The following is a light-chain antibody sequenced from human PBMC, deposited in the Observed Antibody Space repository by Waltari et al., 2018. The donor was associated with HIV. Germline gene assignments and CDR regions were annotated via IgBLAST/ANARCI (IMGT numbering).Light chain of an antibody. V-gene: IGLV3-25*03. CDR2: KDN. CDR1: ALQKQY. Sequence: SYELTQPPSVPVSPGQTARITCSGDALQKQYADWYQQNTGQPPVQVIYKDNERPSGIPERFSGSSSGTTVTLTISGVQTEDEADYYCQSADSSGTYPDVFGTGTKVTVL. CDR3: QSADSSGTYPDV. J-gene: IGLJ1*01.